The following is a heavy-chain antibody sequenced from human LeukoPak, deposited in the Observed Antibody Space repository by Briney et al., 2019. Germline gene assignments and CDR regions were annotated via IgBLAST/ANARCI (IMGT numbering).Heavy chain of an antibody. Sequence: SETLSLTCAVSGYSISSGYYWGWIRQPPGKGLEWIWSIYHSGSTYYNPSLKSRVTISVDTSKNQFSLKLSSVTAADTAVYYCARGYDILTGFRLDYWGQGTLVTVCS. V-gene: IGHV4-38-2*01. CDR1: GYSISSGYY. CDR3: ARGYDILTGFRLDY. J-gene: IGHJ4*02. CDR2: IYHSGST. D-gene: IGHD3-9*01.